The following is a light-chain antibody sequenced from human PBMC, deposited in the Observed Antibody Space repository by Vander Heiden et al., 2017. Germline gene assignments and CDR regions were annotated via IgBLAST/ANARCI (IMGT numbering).Light chain of an antibody. Sequence: DIVMTHSPLSLPLTPGEPASISCRSSQSLLHSNGYNYLDWYLQKPGQSPQLLIYLGSNRASGVPDRFSGSGSGTDFTLKISRVEAEDVGVYYCMQALQTPLTFGGGTKVEIK. V-gene: IGKV2-28*01. CDR1: QSLLHSNGYNY. J-gene: IGKJ4*01. CDR2: LGS. CDR3: MQALQTPLT.